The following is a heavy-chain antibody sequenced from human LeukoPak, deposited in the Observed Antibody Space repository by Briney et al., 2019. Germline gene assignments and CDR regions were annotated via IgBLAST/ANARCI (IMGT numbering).Heavy chain of an antibody. CDR3: AMSGYSYGFPLGY. CDR1: GGSISSYY. CDR2: IYYSGST. Sequence: PSETLSLTCTVSGGSISSYYWSWIRQPPGKGLEWIGYIYYSGSTNYNPSLKSRVTISVDTSKNQFSLKLSSVIAADTAVYYCAMSGYSYGFPLGYWGQGTLVTVSS. D-gene: IGHD5-18*01. V-gene: IGHV4-59*01. J-gene: IGHJ4*02.